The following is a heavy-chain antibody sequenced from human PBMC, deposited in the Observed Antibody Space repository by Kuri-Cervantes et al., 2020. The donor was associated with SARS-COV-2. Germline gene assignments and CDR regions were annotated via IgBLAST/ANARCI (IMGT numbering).Heavy chain of an antibody. J-gene: IGHJ4*02. CDR1: GFTFSSYW. D-gene: IGHD3-22*01. V-gene: IGHV3-15*01. CDR2: IKSKTDGGTT. Sequence: GESLKISCAASGFTFSSYWMSWVRQAPGKGLEWVGRIKSKTDGGTTDYAAPVKGRFTISRDDSKNTLYLQMNSLKTEDTAVYYCTTDPSPPYYYDSSGYSGYWGQGTLVTVSS. CDR3: TTDPSPPYYYDSSGYSGY.